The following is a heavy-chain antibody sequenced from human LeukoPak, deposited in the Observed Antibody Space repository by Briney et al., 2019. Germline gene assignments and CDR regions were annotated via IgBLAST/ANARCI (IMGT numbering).Heavy chain of an antibody. V-gene: IGHV3-21*01. CDR2: ISSSSSYI. Sequence: PGGSLRLSCAPSGFTFSSYSMNWVRQAPGKGLEWVSSISSSSSYIYYADSVKGRFTISRDNAKNSLYLQMNSPRAEDTAVYYCARDKMPLTYGDFRRHGGNMSPTYYYYGLDVWGQGTTVTVSS. CDR3: ARDKMPLTYGDFRRHGGNMSPTYYYYGLDV. CDR1: GFTFSSYS. D-gene: IGHD4-17*01. J-gene: IGHJ6*02.